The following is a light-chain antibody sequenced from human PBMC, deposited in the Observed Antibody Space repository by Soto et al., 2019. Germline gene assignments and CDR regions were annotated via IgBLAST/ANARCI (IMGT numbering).Light chain of an antibody. J-gene: IGKJ2*01. CDR3: QQYNLWPYT. CDR2: LAS. Sequence: DMVMTQSPATPSVSPGGNATLSCRASKSFDSNLAWYQQKPGQPPRLLIYLASKRATGIPARFRGSGSGTDFALTISGLQSEDSAVYYCQQYNLWPYTFGQGTKVEIK. CDR1: KSFDSN. V-gene: IGKV3D-15*01.